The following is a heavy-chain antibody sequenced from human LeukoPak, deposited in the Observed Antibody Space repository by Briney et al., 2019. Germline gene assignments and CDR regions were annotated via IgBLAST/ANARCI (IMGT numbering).Heavy chain of an antibody. CDR3: ARARCVNSFNAFDI. D-gene: IGHD4-11*01. Sequence: SETLSLTCAVSGASVTSRYLSWIRQSPGKGLEWIGHIYHSGTTKYNPSLKSRVTISVDTPKSLFSLKLKSVTAADTAMYYCARARCVNSFNAFDIWGRGTLVTVSS. J-gene: IGHJ3*02. V-gene: IGHV4-59*02. CDR1: GASVTSRY. CDR2: IYHSGTT.